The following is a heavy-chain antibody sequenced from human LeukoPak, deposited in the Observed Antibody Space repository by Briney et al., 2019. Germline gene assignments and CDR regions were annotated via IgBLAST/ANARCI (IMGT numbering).Heavy chain of an antibody. CDR1: GFTFSKYW. D-gene: IGHD6-19*01. Sequence: GGSLRLSCAASGFTFSKYWMLWVRQVPGKGLESVSRINTDGTVTTHADSVKGRFTVSRDNADNTMFLQMNSVRDEDTAVYYCATKQWLAPPPDSWGQGTPVTVSS. CDR2: INTDGTVT. V-gene: IGHV3-74*01. CDR3: ATKQWLAPPPDS. J-gene: IGHJ4*02.